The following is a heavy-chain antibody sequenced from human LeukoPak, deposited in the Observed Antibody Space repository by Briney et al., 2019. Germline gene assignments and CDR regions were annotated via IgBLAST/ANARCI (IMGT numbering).Heavy chain of an antibody. CDR1: GFTFSRYA. CDR2: ISYDANIGSNK. J-gene: IGHJ4*02. D-gene: IGHD3-3*01. CDR3: ARDGGYDFWSGYYQDY. Sequence: GGSLRLSCATSGFTFSRYAMHWVRKAPGKGLEWVALISYDANIGSNKYYADSVKGRFTISRDNSKNTLYLQMNSLRAEDTAVYYCARDGGYDFWSGYYQDYWGKGTLVTVSS. V-gene: IGHV3-30-3*01.